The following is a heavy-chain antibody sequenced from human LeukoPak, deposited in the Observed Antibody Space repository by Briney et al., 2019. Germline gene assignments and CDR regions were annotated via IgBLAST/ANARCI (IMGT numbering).Heavy chain of an antibody. Sequence: GGSLRLSCAGSGFSLKSYSLTWVRQAPGKGLEWVSSISSASAYIHYADSVKGPFTISRDNVDNVVYLEMNSLGAEDTATYYCARVAVSGPTGWFDSWGQGTLVIVSS. V-gene: IGHV3-21*01. CDR2: ISSASAYI. CDR1: GFSLKSYS. D-gene: IGHD2-8*02. CDR3: ARVAVSGPTGWFDS. J-gene: IGHJ5*01.